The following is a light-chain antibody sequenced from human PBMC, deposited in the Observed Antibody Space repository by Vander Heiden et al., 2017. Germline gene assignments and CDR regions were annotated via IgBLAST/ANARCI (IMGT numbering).Light chain of an antibody. CDR1: QSISSY. Sequence: DIQMTQSPSSLSASVGDRVTITCRASQSISSYLNWYQQKPGKAPKLLIYAASSLQSGVPSRFSGSGYGTDFTLTISSRQPEDFAAYYCQQNDCNPMYTFGQGTKLEIK. J-gene: IGKJ2*01. V-gene: IGKV1-39*01. CDR3: QQNDCNPMYT. CDR2: AAS.